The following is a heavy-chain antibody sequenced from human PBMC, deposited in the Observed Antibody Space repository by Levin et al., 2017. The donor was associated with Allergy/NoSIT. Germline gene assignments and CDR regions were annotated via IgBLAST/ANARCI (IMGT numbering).Heavy chain of an antibody. J-gene: IGHJ6*02. CDR1: GFTFRSYD. V-gene: IGHV3-23*01. Sequence: GESLKISCAASGFTFRSYDMSWVRQAPGKGVEWVSGISASGEGTYYADTVKGQFTVSRDNSKNTLYLQMNSLRVEDAAVYYCAKGSRSGPAPRQRNYYYYEMGVWGQGTTVTVSS. D-gene: IGHD3-3*01. CDR3: AKGSRSGPAPRQRNYYYYEMGV. CDR2: ISASGEGT.